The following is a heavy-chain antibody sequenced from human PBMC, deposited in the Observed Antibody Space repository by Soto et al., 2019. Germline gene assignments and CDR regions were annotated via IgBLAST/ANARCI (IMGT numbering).Heavy chain of an antibody. V-gene: IGHV1-2*04. D-gene: IGHD2-8*01. CDR1: GYSFTDYH. Sequence: GASVKVSCKASGYSFTDYHIHWVRQAPGQGLEWLGRINPKSGGTSTAQKFQGWVTMTTDTSVSTASMELTRLTSDDTAIYYCARGDSTDCSNGVCSFFYNHDMDVWGQGTTVTVSS. J-gene: IGHJ6*02. CDR2: INPKSGGT. CDR3: ARGDSTDCSNGVCSFFYNHDMDV.